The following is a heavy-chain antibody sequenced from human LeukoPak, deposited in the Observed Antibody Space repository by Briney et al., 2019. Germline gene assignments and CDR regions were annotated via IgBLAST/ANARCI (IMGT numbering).Heavy chain of an antibody. D-gene: IGHD3-3*01. J-gene: IGHJ4*02. V-gene: IGHV3-23*01. CDR1: GFTFSSYA. CDR2: ISGSGGST. CDR3: AKDLAASFWSGSYPFDY. Sequence: GGSLRLSCAASGFTFSSYAMSWVRQAPGKGLEWVSAISGSGGSTYYADSVKGRFTISRDNSKNTLYLQMNSLRAEDTAVYYCAKDLAASFWSGSYPFDYWGQGTLVTVSS.